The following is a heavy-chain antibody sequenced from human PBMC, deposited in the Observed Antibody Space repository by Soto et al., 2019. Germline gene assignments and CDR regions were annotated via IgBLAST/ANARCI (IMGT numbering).Heavy chain of an antibody. V-gene: IGHV4-30-4*01. CDR1: GGSISTGDYY. Sequence: QVQLQESGPGLVKPSQTLSLTCSVSGGSISTGDYYWNWIRQPPGKGLEWIGYIYYTGSTYYNPSLKSRVIISIATSKNQFSVNLTSVTAADTAIYYCARGSEGDDYDSKLGFDYWGQGILVTVSS. J-gene: IGHJ4*02. CDR2: IYYTGST. D-gene: IGHD3-22*01. CDR3: ARGSEGDDYDSKLGFDY.